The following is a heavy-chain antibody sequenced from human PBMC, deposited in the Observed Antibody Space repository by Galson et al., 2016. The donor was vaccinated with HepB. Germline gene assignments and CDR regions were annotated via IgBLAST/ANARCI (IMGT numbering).Heavy chain of an antibody. CDR3: AKGTDNWNRYYMDV. CDR1: GFTFSSYA. V-gene: IGHV3-23*01. CDR2: VSGSFGGT. D-gene: IGHD1-20*01. J-gene: IGHJ6*03. Sequence: SLRLSCAASGFTFSSYAMNWVRQAPERGLEWVSGVSGSFGGTYYADSLKGRFTISRDNSKNTLYLQMNSLRAEDTAVYYCAKGTDNWNRYYMDVWGKGTTVTVSS.